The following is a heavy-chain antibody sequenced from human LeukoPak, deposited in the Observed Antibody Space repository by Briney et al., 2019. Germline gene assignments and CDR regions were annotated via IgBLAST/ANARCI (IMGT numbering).Heavy chain of an antibody. V-gene: IGHV3-66*01. Sequence: PGGSLRLSCAASGFTVSSNYMSSVRQAPGKVLELVAAIYSGGRTSNADSVKGRLSLYRHNSKNALYLQMNSLRGEDTGVYYCCILAGGAFDMWGQGTMVTVPS. CDR2: IYSGGRT. CDR1: GFTVSSNY. CDR3: CILAGGAFDM. D-gene: IGHD2-21*01. J-gene: IGHJ3*02.